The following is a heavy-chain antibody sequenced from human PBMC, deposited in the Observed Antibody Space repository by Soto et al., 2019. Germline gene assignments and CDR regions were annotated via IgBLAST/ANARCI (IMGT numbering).Heavy chain of an antibody. CDR1: GGTFSSYA. J-gene: IGHJ6*02. Sequence: SVKVSCTASGGTFSSYAISWVRQAPGQGLEWMGGIIPIFGTANYAQKFQGRVTITADESTSTAYMELSSLRSEDTAVYYCARSSSSGYSDGYSGTRPRYYYYYYGMDVWGQ. D-gene: IGHD5-18*01. V-gene: IGHV1-69*13. CDR3: ARSSSSGYSDGYSGTRPRYYYYYYGMDV. CDR2: IIPIFGTA.